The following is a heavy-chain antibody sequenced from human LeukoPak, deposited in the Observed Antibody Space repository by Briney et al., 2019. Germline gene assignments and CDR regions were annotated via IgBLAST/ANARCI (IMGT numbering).Heavy chain of an antibody. Sequence: ASVKVSCKASGYTFTNYTLNRVRQAPGQWLEWTGCTDTNTGNPTYAQGFIGRFVFSLDTSVTTAYLQISSLKAEDTAVYYCARGYDTTGYFSYWGQGTLVTVSS. J-gene: IGHJ4*02. CDR1: GYTFTNYT. D-gene: IGHD3-22*01. CDR2: TDTNTGNP. CDR3: ARGYDTTGYFSY. V-gene: IGHV7-4-1*02.